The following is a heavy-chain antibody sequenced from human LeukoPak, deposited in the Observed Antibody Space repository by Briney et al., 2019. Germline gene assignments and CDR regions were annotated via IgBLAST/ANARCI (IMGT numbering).Heavy chain of an antibody. D-gene: IGHD3-10*01. Sequence: ASVKVSCKASGYTFTCYYMHWVRQAPGQGLEWMGWINPNSGGTNYAQKFQGWVTMTRDTSSSTAYMELSRLRSDDTAVYYCARDPGSMVRGVRGTGFDYWGQGTLVTVSS. CDR3: ARDPGSMVRGVRGTGFDY. V-gene: IGHV1-2*04. CDR1: GYTFTCYY. CDR2: INPNSGGT. J-gene: IGHJ4*02.